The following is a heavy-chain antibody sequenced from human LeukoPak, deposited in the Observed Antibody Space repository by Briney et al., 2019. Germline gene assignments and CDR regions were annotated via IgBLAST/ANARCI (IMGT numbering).Heavy chain of an antibody. D-gene: IGHD3-10*01. J-gene: IGHJ4*02. V-gene: IGHV4-38-2*02. CDR1: GYSISSGYY. Sequence: SETLSLTCTVSGYSISSGYYWSWIRQPPGKGLEWIGEINHSGSTNYNPSLKSRVTISVDTSKNQFSLKLSSVTAADTAVYYCARAHYGSGSYPHDYWGQGTLVTVSS. CDR2: INHSGST. CDR3: ARAHYGSGSYPHDY.